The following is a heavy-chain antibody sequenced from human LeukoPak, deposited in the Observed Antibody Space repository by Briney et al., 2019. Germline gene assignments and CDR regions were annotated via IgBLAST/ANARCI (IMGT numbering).Heavy chain of an antibody. CDR2: IHYSGNK. Sequence: PSETLSLTCTVSGGSISSSYWSWIRQPPGKGLEWIGYIHYSGNKNYTPTLRNRLTMSVDTSKNQFSLKLSSVTAADTAVYYCARANVDIVATITWNYYYYMDVWGKGTTVTVSS. CDR1: GGSISSSY. V-gene: IGHV4-59*12. D-gene: IGHD5-12*01. J-gene: IGHJ6*03. CDR3: ARANVDIVATITWNYYYYMDV.